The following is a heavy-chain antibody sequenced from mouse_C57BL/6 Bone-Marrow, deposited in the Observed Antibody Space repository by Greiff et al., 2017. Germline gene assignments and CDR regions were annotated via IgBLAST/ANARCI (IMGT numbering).Heavy chain of an antibody. CDR2: ISNGGGST. J-gene: IGHJ3*01. CDR1: GFTFSDYY. Sequence: DVKLVESGGGLVQPGGSLKLSCAASGFTFSDYYMYWVRQTPEKRLEWVAYISNGGGSTYYPDTVKGRFTISRDNAKNTLYMQMSRLKSEDTAMYYCARPYYGSSGFAYWGQGTLVTVSA. V-gene: IGHV5-12*01. D-gene: IGHD1-1*01. CDR3: ARPYYGSSGFAY.